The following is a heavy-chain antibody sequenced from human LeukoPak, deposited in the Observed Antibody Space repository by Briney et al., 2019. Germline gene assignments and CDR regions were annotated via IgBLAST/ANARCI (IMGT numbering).Heavy chain of an antibody. V-gene: IGHV4-31*03. CDR2: IYYRGST. J-gene: IGHJ6*02. CDR1: GGSFSSGGYY. D-gene: IGHD1-26*01. Sequence: SQTLSLTCTVSGGSFSSGGYYWSCIRPHPGKDLVWIGYIYYRGSTYYNPSVKSRVTISVDTSKNQFSLKLSSVTAADTAVYYCARSPLEYVGGMDVWGQGITVTVSS. CDR3: ARSPLEYVGGMDV.